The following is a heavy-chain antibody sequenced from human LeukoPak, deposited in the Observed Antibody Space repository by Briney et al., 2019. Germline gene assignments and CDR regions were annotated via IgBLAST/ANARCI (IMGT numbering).Heavy chain of an antibody. Sequence: ASLKGSCKASGYTLTPYYIYWVRQTPGHRREWVGWIHPNSAEPNYAQKFQGRVTMTRDTSIRTAYMELSRLRSDDTALYYCARSIVVEPAAKFDYWGQGTLVTVSS. CDR1: GYTLTPYY. J-gene: IGHJ4*02. D-gene: IGHD2-2*01. CDR3: ARSIVVEPAAKFDY. CDR2: IHPNSAEP. V-gene: IGHV1-2*02.